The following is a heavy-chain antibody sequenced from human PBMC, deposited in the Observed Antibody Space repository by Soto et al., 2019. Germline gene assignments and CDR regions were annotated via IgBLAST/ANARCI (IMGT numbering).Heavy chain of an antibody. CDR2: ISWNSGSI. D-gene: IGHD1-7*01. CDR3: SKDGVSYNWNYASYFDY. Sequence: SLRLSCAASGFTFDDYAIHWVRQAPGKGLEWVSGISWNSGSIGYADSVKGRFTISRDNAKNSLYLQMNSLRAEDTALYYCSKDGVSYNWNYASYFDYWGQGTLVTVSS. V-gene: IGHV3-9*01. CDR1: GFTFDDYA. J-gene: IGHJ4*02.